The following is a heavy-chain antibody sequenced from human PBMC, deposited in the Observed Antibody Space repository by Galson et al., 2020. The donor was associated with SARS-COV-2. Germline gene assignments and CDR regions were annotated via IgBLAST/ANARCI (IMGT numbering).Heavy chain of an antibody. CDR2: IYYSGST. Sequence: SETLSLTCTVPGGSISSSYWSWIRQPPGKGLEWIGYIYYSGSTNYNPSLKSRVTISVDTSKNQFSLKLSSVTAADTAVYYCARVDCSGGSCYYYAFDIWGQGTMVTVSS. CDR3: ARVDCSGGSCYYYAFDI. J-gene: IGHJ3*02. D-gene: IGHD2-15*01. V-gene: IGHV4-59*13. CDR1: GGSISSSY.